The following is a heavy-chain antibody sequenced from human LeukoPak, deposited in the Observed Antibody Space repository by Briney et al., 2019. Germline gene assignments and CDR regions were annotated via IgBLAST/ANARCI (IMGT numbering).Heavy chain of an antibody. CDR3: SGGQGCAY. D-gene: IGHD2-8*01. Sequence: GGSLRLSCAASGFDFDNYWMTWVRQAPGKGLEWVANMNQDGSEQYYVDSVKGRFTISRDNGKKSLYLQMNSLRAEGTAVYYCSGGQGCAYWGQGTLVTVSS. J-gene: IGHJ4*02. V-gene: IGHV3-7*04. CDR2: MNQDGSEQ. CDR1: GFDFDNYW.